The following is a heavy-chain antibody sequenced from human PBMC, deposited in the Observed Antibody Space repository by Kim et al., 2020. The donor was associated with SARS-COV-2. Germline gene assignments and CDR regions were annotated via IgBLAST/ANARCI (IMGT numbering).Heavy chain of an antibody. CDR3: TRGRSPAAGVFDY. J-gene: IGHJ4*02. D-gene: IGHD6-25*01. V-gene: IGHV6-1*01. Sequence: EYTGSMKSRITVTPDTSKNEFSLQLSSVTPNDTAVYYCTRGRSPAAGVFDYWGQGTLVTVSS.